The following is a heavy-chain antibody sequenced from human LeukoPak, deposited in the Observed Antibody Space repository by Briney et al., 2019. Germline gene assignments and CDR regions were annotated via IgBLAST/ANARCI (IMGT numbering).Heavy chain of an antibody. CDR3: ARVPRLGYYYYGMDV. V-gene: IGHV4-4*02. CDR1: GGSISSSNW. D-gene: IGHD6-19*01. CDR2: IYHSGST. J-gene: IGHJ6*02. Sequence: SETLSLTCAVSGGSISSSNWWSWVRQPPGKGLEWIGEIYHSGSTNYNPSLKSRVTISVDKSKNQFSLKLSSVTAADTAVYYCARVPRLGYYYYGMDVWGQGTTVTVSS.